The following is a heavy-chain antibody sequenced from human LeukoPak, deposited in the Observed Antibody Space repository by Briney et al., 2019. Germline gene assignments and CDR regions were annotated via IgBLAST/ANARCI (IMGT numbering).Heavy chain of an antibody. Sequence: PSETLSLTCAVSGYSISSGYYWGWIRQPPGKGLEWIGSIYHSGSTYYNPSLESRVTISVDTSKNQFSLKLSSVTAADTAVYYCARRKRAIFGVVIIFGEIDYWGQGTLVTVSS. V-gene: IGHV4-38-2*01. CDR3: ARRKRAIFGVVIIFGEIDY. J-gene: IGHJ4*02. CDR1: GYSISSGYY. CDR2: IYHSGST. D-gene: IGHD3-3*01.